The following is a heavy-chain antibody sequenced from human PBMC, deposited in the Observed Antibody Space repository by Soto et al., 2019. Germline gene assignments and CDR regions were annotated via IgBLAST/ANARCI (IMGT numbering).Heavy chain of an antibody. CDR2: IWYDGSGQ. CDR3: AKDEVSRKYYGHSLDV. Sequence: QVELVESGGGLVQPGRSLRLSCVVSGFTFSIDGMHWVRQAPGKGLEWVADIWYDGSGQRYAGSVQGRFTISRDNSKNTLYLQINSLRVEDTAVYYCAKDEVSRKYYGHSLDVWGQGTTVTVSS. CDR1: GFTFSIDG. D-gene: IGHD4-17*01. V-gene: IGHV3-33*03. J-gene: IGHJ6*02.